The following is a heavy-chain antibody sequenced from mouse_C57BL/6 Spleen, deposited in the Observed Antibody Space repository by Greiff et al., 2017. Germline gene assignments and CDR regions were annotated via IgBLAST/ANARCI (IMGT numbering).Heavy chain of an antibody. D-gene: IGHD2-1*01. CDR1: GFTFSDYG. V-gene: IGHV5-17*01. CDR2: ISSGSSTI. J-gene: IGHJ3*01. CDR3: ARAIYYGNPAWFAY. Sequence: EVQLVESGGGLVKPGGSLKLSCAASGFTFSDYGMHWVRQAPEKGLEWVAYISSGSSTIYYADTVKGRFTISRDNAKNTLFLQMTSLRSEDTAMYYCARAIYYGNPAWFAYWGQGTLVTVSA.